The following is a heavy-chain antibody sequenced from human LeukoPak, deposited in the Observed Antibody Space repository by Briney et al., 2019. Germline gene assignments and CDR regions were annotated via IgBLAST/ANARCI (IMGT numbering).Heavy chain of an antibody. Sequence: PGGSLRLSCAACGCTFSSYAMHWLRQAPAKGLAGVAVISYDGSNKYYADSVKGRFTISRDKSKNTLYLQMNSLRAEDTAVYYCARDGAIQLWPNFDYWGQGTLVTVSS. J-gene: IGHJ4*02. CDR2: ISYDGSNK. D-gene: IGHD5-18*01. V-gene: IGHV3-30-3*01. CDR1: GCTFSSYA. CDR3: ARDGAIQLWPNFDY.